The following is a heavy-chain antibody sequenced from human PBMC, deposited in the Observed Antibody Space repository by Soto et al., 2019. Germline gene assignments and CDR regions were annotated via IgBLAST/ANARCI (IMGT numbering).Heavy chain of an antibody. CDR3: ARVRCSGGSCYSGSGFDY. Sequence: SETLSLTCTVSGGSISSYYWSWIRQPPGKGLEWIGYIYYSGSTNYNPSLKSRVTISVDTSKNQFSLKLSSVTAADTAVYYCARVRCSGGSCYSGSGFDYWGQGTLVTVSS. V-gene: IGHV4-59*01. CDR1: GGSISSYY. D-gene: IGHD2-15*01. J-gene: IGHJ4*02. CDR2: IYYSGST.